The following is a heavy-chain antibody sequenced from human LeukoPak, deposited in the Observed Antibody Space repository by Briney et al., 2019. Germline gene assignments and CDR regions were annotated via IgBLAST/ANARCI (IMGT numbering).Heavy chain of an antibody. Sequence: GTSVPVSCEASGFSFPRSAMQWVRQAPGRRLAWVGWIVVGSGDTNYEQKFQERVTITRDMSTSTAYMELSRLRSEDTAVYYCAAAQNFPVYCSGGSCSYYFDYWGQGTLVTVSS. V-gene: IGHV1-58*02. D-gene: IGHD2-15*01. CDR2: IVVGSGDT. J-gene: IGHJ4*02. CDR1: GFSFPRSA. CDR3: AAAQNFPVYCSGGSCSYYFDY.